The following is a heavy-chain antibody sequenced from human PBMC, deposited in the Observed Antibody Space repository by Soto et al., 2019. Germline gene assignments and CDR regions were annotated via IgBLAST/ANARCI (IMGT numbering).Heavy chain of an antibody. V-gene: IGHV4-31*03. D-gene: IGHD2-2*02. CDR3: ARFSRFCSSTSCYTFDY. CDR2: IYYSGST. J-gene: IGHJ4*02. CDR1: GGSISSGGYY. Sequence: SETLSLTCTVSGGSISSGGYYWSWIRQHPGKGLEWIGYIYYSGSTYYNPSLKSRVTISVDTSKNQFSLKLSSVTAADTAVYYCARFSRFCSSTSCYTFDYWGQGTLVTVSS.